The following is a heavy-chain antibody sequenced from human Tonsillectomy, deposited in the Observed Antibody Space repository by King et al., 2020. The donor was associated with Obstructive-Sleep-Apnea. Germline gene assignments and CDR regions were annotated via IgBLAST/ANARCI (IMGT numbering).Heavy chain of an antibody. J-gene: IGHJ5*02. CDR1: GFTFTKDW. V-gene: IGHV3-7*03. D-gene: IGHD3-16*01. CDR3: AGDRLDP. Sequence: VQLVESGGDLVQPGGSLRLSCEASGFTFTKDWISCVRQAPEKGMECVSNIKGDGCENYYVASVKGRFTISRDNAKNSLYLQMNSLRAEVTAVYYCAGDRLDPWGQGTLVTVSS. CDR2: IKGDGCEN.